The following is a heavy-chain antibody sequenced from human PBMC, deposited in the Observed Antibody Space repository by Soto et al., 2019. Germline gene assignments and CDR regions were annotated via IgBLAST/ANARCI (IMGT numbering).Heavy chain of an antibody. J-gene: IGHJ4*02. CDR2: VNPNNGDT. CDR1: GYTFSTYD. CDR3: AKVSRYGSPIDFDY. D-gene: IGHD3-10*01. Sequence: QVQLVQSGAELKKPGASVKVSCKASGYTFSTYDMNWVRQATGQGPEWIGWVNPNNGDTCYAQKLQGRVTGTTEIDTSKTYMALTTLRSEDMAIYYCAKVSRYGSPIDFDYWGQGTLITVYS. V-gene: IGHV1-8*01.